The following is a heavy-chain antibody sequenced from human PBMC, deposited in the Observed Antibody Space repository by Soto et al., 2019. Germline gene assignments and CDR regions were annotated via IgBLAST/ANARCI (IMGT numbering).Heavy chain of an antibody. V-gene: IGHV3-11*01. CDR2: ISSSGSTI. CDR3: ARDLSPFGIGLDDS. Sequence: GGALRLSCAASGFTFSDYYMSWIRQAPGKGLEWVSYISSSGSTIYYADSVKGRFTISRDNAKNSLYLQMNSLRAEDTAVYYCARDLSPFGIGLDDSWGQGTPVTVSS. CDR1: GFTFSDYY. J-gene: IGHJ5*01. D-gene: IGHD3-16*01.